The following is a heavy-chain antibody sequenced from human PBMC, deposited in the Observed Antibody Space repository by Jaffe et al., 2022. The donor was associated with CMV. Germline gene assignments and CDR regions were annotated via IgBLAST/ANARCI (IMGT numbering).Heavy chain of an antibody. J-gene: IGHJ4*02. D-gene: IGHD3-3*01. CDR2: ISSSSSYI. CDR1: GFTFSSYS. V-gene: IGHV3-21*01. CDR3: ARALGVTIFGVVIPDY. Sequence: EVQLVESGGGLVKPGGSLRLSCAASGFTFSSYSMNWVRQAPGKGLEWVSSISSSSSYIYYADSVKGRFTISRDNAKNSLYLQMNSLRAEDTAVYYCARALGVTIFGVVIPDYWGQGTLVTVSS.